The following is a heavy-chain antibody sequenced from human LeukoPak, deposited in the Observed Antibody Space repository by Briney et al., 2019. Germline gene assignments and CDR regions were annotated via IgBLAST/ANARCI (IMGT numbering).Heavy chain of an antibody. CDR3: ARMPGSNDAFDI. Sequence: SETLSLPCTVSGGSISSYYWSWIRQPPGKGLEWIGYIYYSGSTNYNPSLKSRVTISVDTSKNQFSLKLSSVTAADTAVYYCARMPGSNDAFDIWGQGTMVTVSS. J-gene: IGHJ3*02. D-gene: IGHD2-2*01. CDR1: GGSISSYY. V-gene: IGHV4-59*01. CDR2: IYYSGST.